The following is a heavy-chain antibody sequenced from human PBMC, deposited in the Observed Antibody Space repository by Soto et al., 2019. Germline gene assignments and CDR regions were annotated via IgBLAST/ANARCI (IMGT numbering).Heavy chain of an antibody. V-gene: IGHV3-33*01. CDR3: ARDRRSCYCALDI. CDR1: GFTFSSYG. Sequence: QVQLVASGGGVVQPGRSLRLSCAASGFTFSSYGMHWVRQAPGKGLEWVAVIWYDGSNKYYADYVKGRFTISRDKSKNTLYLQMNSLRAEYTAVYYCARDRRSCYCALDILGQGTMVTVSS. CDR2: IWYDGSNK. J-gene: IGHJ3*02. D-gene: IGHD3-22*01.